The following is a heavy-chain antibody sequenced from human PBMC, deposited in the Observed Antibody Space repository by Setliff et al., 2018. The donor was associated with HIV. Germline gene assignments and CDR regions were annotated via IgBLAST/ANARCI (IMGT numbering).Heavy chain of an antibody. D-gene: IGHD3-22*01. V-gene: IGHV4-4*07. J-gene: IGHJ4*02. CDR1: GGSITSSY. CDR3: ARGGSYDTFDD. CDR2: IYTSGST. Sequence: PSETLSLTCTVSGGSITSSYWSWIRQPAGKGLEWIGRIYTSGSTNYNPSLKSRVTMSIDTSKKQFSLKLASVTAADTAVYYCARGGSYDTFDDWGQGTLVTVS.